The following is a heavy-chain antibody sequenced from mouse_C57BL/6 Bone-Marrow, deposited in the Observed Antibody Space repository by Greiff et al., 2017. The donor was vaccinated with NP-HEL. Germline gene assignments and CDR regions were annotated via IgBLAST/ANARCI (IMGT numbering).Heavy chain of an antibody. J-gene: IGHJ4*01. CDR2: IDPENGDT. CDR3: TTGGSSPYAMDY. V-gene: IGHV14-4*01. CDR1: GFNIKDDY. D-gene: IGHD1-1*01. Sequence: DVKLVESGAELVRPGVSVKLSCTVSGFNIKDDYMHWVKQRPEQGLEWIGWIDPENGDTEYASKFQGKATITADTSSNTAYLQLSSLTSEDTAVYYCTTGGSSPYAMDYWGQGTSVTVSS.